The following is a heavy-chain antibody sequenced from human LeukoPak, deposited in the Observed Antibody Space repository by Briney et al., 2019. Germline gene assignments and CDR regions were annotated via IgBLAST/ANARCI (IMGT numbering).Heavy chain of an antibody. CDR1: GYTFTSYG. Sequence: ASVKVSCKASGYTFTSYGISWVRQAPGQGLEWMGWISAYNGNTNYARKLQGRVTMTTDTSTSTAYVELRSLRSDDTAVYYCARVASAWNRRATVDYWGQGTLVTVSS. CDR2: ISAYNGNT. D-gene: IGHD1-1*01. CDR3: ARVASAWNRRATVDY. J-gene: IGHJ4*02. V-gene: IGHV1-18*01.